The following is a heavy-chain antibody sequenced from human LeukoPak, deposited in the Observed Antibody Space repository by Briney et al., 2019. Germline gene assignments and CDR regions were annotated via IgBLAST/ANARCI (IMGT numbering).Heavy chain of an antibody. V-gene: IGHV1-58*02. CDR3: AADTMGRPHRPVFDY. Sequence: ASVKVSCKASGFTFTSSAMQWVRQARGQRLEWIGWIVVGSGNTNYAQKFQERVTITRDMSTSTAYMELSSLRSEDTAVYYCAADTMGRPHRPVFDYWGQGTLVTVSS. D-gene: IGHD1-14*01. CDR1: GFTFTSSA. J-gene: IGHJ4*02. CDR2: IVVGSGNT.